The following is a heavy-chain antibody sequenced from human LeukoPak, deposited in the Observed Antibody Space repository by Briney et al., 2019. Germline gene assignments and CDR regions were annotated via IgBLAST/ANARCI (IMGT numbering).Heavy chain of an antibody. J-gene: IGHJ4*02. Sequence: GGSLRLSCAVSGFTFSNYWMHWFRQAPGKGLVWVSRIDRDGSSTSYADSVKGRFTISRDNAKNTLYLQINSLRAEDTAVYYCARDHPGGYTYDYEGYWGQGTLVTVSS. D-gene: IGHD5-18*01. CDR1: GFTFSNYW. CDR2: IDRDGSST. CDR3: ARDHPGGYTYDYEGY. V-gene: IGHV3-74*01.